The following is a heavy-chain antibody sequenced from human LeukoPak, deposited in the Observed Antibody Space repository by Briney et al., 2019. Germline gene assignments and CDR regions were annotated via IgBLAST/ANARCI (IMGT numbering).Heavy chain of an antibody. J-gene: IGHJ5*02. CDR1: GGSFSSYY. V-gene: IGHV4-59*08. Sequence: SETLSLTCTVSGGSFSSYYWSWIRQPPGEGLEWIGHISYTGKTKYNPSLKSRVTISLDTSKNQFSLKLTSVTAADTAVYYCARWEYASSWFDPWGQGTLVTVSS. D-gene: IGHD1-26*01. CDR3: ARWEYASSWFDP. CDR2: ISYTGKT.